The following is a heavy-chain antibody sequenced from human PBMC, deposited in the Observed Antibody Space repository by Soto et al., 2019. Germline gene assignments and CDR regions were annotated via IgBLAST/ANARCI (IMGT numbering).Heavy chain of an antibody. CDR1: GFTFSSYG. J-gene: IGHJ6*02. D-gene: IGHD6-19*01. Sequence: QVQLVESGGGVVQPGRSLRLSCAASGFTFSSYGMHWVRQAPGKGLEWVAVISYDGSNKYYADSVKGRFTISRDNSKNTLYLQMNSLRAEDTAVYYCEKDPNSSGWSKLGVDVWGQGTTVTVSS. CDR3: EKDPNSSGWSKLGVDV. CDR2: ISYDGSNK. V-gene: IGHV3-30*18.